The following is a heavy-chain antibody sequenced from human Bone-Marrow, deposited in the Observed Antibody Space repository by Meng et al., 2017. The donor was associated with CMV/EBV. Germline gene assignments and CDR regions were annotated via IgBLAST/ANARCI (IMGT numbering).Heavy chain of an antibody. CDR1: GFTFSSYA. V-gene: IGHV3-23*01. D-gene: IGHD1-14*01. CDR3: ASTTDPRNY. Sequence: GESLKISCAASGFTFSSYAMSWIRQAPGKGLEWVSTISGSGGSTYYADSVKGRFTISRDNAKSSLYLQMNSLRAEDTAVYYCASTTDPRNYWGQGTLVTVSS. J-gene: IGHJ4*02. CDR2: ISGSGGST.